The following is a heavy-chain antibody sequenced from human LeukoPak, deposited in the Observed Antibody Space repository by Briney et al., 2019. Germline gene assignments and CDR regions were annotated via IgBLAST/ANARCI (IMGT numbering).Heavy chain of an antibody. Sequence: SETLSLTCAVYGGSFSGYYWSWIRQPPGKGLEWIGEINHSGSTNYNPSLKSRVTMSVDTSKNQFSLKLSSVTAADTAVYYCARVSLVRGAPDYYFDYWGQGTLVTVSS. D-gene: IGHD3-10*01. CDR1: GGSFSGYY. CDR2: INHSGST. V-gene: IGHV4-34*01. CDR3: ARVSLVRGAPDYYFDY. J-gene: IGHJ4*02.